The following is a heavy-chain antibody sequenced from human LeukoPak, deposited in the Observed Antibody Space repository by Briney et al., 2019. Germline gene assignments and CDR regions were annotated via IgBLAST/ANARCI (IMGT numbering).Heavy chain of an antibody. Sequence: GESLKISCKSSGYSFTSYWIGWVRQMPGKGLEWMGIIYPGDSDTRYSPSFQGQVTISADKSISTAYLQWSSLKASDTAMYYCARRRYYGSGSYAPFDYWGQGTLVAVSS. J-gene: IGHJ4*02. CDR1: GYSFTSYW. CDR3: ARRRYYGSGSYAPFDY. D-gene: IGHD3-10*01. CDR2: IYPGDSDT. V-gene: IGHV5-51*01.